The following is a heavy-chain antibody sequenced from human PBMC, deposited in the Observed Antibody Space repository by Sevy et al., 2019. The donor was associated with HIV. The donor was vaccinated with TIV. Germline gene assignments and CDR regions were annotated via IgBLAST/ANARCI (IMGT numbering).Heavy chain of an antibody. CDR3: ARHYLWFGDNWFDP. CDR1: GGSISSSSYY. Sequence: SETLSLTCTVSGGSISSSSYYWGWIRQPPGKGLEWIGSIYYGGSTYYNPSLKSRVTISVDTSKNQFSLKLSSVTAADTDVYYCARHYLWFGDNWFDPWGQGTLVTVSS. J-gene: IGHJ5*02. CDR2: IYYGGST. V-gene: IGHV4-39*01. D-gene: IGHD3-10*01.